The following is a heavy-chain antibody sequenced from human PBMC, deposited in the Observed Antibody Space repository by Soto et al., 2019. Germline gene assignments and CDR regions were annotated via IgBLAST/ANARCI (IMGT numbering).Heavy chain of an antibody. CDR3: ARGPGIYYYYGMDV. CDR1: GFTFSSYG. V-gene: IGHV3-33*01. Sequence: GGSLRLSCAASGFTFSSYGMHWVRQAPGKGLEWVAVIWYDGSNKYYADSVKGRFTISRDNSKNTLYLQMNSLRAEDTAVYYCARGPGIYYYYGMDVWGQGTTVTVSS. CDR2: IWYDGSNK. J-gene: IGHJ6*02.